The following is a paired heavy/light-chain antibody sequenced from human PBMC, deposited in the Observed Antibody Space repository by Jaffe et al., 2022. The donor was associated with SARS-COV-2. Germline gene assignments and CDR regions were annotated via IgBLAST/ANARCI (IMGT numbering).Heavy chain of an antibody. D-gene: IGHD4-17*01. CDR2: MNGDGSDK. CDR3: ARENYGGPDY. J-gene: IGHJ4*01. V-gene: IGHV3-7*01. Sequence: EVQLVESGGGLVQPGGSLRLSCAASGFTFSPYWMMWVRQAPGKGLEWVANMNGDGSDKYHGDSVKGRFTISRDNVRNSLYLQMNSLRAEDTAVYYCARENYGGPDYWGQGTLVTVSS. CDR1: GFTFSPYW.
Light chain of an antibody. CDR2: KSN. Sequence: QSVLTQPPSASGTPGQRVTISCSGSSSSIGSNNVYWYQQLPGTAPRLLIYKSNQRPSGVPDRFSASKSGTSASLAISGLRSEDEADYYCAAWDDSLRSWFFGGGTKLTVL. CDR1: SSSIGSNN. CDR3: AAWDDSLRSWF. V-gene: IGLV1-47*01. J-gene: IGLJ3*02.